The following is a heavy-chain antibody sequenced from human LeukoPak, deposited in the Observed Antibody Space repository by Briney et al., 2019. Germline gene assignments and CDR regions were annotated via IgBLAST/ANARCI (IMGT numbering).Heavy chain of an antibody. D-gene: IGHD6-19*01. J-gene: IGHJ4*02. Sequence: ASVKVSCKASGYTFTSYGISWVRRAPGQGLEWMGWISAYNGNTNYAQKLQGRVTMTTDTSTSTAYMELRSLRSDDTAVYYCARGLYSSGWSPLDYWGQGTLVTVSS. CDR3: ARGLYSSGWSPLDY. CDR2: ISAYNGNT. CDR1: GYTFTSYG. V-gene: IGHV1-18*01.